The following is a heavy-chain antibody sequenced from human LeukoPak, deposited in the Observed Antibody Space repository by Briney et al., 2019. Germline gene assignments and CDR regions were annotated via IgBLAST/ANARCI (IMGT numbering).Heavy chain of an antibody. CDR2: INPNSGGT. V-gene: IGHV1-2*02. CDR1: GYTFTGYY. Sequence: ASVKVSCKASGYTFTGYYMHWVRQAPGQGLEWMGWINPNSGGTNYAQKFQGRVTMTRDTSISTAYMELSSLRSEDTAVYYCARVGSLRRDGYNLGYWGQGTLVTVSS. CDR3: ARVGSLRRDGYNLGY. J-gene: IGHJ4*02. D-gene: IGHD5-24*01.